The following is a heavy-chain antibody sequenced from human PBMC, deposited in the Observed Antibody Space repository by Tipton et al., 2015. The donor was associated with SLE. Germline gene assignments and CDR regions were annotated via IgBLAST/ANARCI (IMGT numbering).Heavy chain of an antibody. D-gene: IGHD1-26*01. CDR3: AKDGGSYQGEFDY. CDR2: IHGGGRA. V-gene: IGHV3-23*03. J-gene: IGHJ4*02. CDR1: GFVFSSHA. Sequence: SLRLSCAASGFVFSSHAMNWVRQAPGKGLEWVSVIHGGGRAFYADSVRGRFTISRDNSKNTVFLQMNNLRIEDTGVYYCAKDGGSYQGEFDYWGQGTLVTVSS.